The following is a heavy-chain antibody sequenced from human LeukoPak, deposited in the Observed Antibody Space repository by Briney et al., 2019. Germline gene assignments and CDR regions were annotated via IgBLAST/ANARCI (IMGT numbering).Heavy chain of an antibody. D-gene: IGHD6-13*01. V-gene: IGHV4-38-2*02. CDR1: GGSISSGYY. CDR2: IYHSGST. Sequence: SETLSLTCTVTGGSISSGYYWGWIRQPPGKGLEWIGSIYHSGSTYYNPSLKSRVTISVDTSKNQFSLKLSSVTAADTAVYYCARVTGHSSSWYKVNYYYYMDVWGKGTTVTVSS. J-gene: IGHJ6*03. CDR3: ARVTGHSSSWYKVNYYYYMDV.